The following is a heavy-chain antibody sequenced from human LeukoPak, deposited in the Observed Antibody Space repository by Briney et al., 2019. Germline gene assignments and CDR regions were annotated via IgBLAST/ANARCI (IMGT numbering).Heavy chain of an antibody. Sequence: GGSLRLSCAASGFTFSSYAMRWVRQAPGKGLEWVAVISYDGSNKYYADSVKGRFTISRDNSKNTLYLQMNSLRAEDTAVYYCARDVGVGYEIFYYYYGMDVWGQGTTVTVSS. CDR2: ISYDGSNK. V-gene: IGHV3-30-3*01. CDR3: ARDVGVGYEIFYYYYGMDV. CDR1: GFTFSSYA. J-gene: IGHJ6*01. D-gene: IGHD5-12*01.